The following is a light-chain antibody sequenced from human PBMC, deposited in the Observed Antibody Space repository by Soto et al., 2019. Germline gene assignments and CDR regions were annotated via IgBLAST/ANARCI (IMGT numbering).Light chain of an antibody. V-gene: IGKV3-20*01. CDR1: QSVRSSY. Sequence: EIVLTQSPGTLSLSPGERATLSCRASQSVRSSYLAWYQQKPGQAPRLLIYAASSRAAGIPDRFTGSGSGTDFTLTISRLVPEDFAVYYCQQYGSSSWTFGQGTKVEIK. CDR3: QQYGSSSWT. CDR2: AAS. J-gene: IGKJ1*01.